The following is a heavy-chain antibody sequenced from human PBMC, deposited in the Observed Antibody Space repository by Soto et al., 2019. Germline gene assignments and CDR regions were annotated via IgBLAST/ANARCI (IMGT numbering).Heavy chain of an antibody. CDR1: GGSISSYY. Sequence: EALSLTCTVSGGSISSYYWSWIRQPPGKGLEWIGYIYYSGSTNYNPSLKSRVTISVDTSKNQFSLKLSSVTAADTAVYYCARGLQSVSNWFDPWGQGTLVTFS. CDR2: IYYSGST. D-gene: IGHD2-21*01. J-gene: IGHJ5*02. CDR3: ARGLQSVSNWFDP. V-gene: IGHV4-59*01.